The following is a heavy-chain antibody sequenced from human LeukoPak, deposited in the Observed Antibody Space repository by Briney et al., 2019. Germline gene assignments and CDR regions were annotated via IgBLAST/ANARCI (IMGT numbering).Heavy chain of an antibody. V-gene: IGHV4-61*10. J-gene: IGHJ5*02. D-gene: IGHD6-13*01. CDR1: GGSITSGFNY. CDR3: TRTVAAGSIGWFDP. CDR2: IYYSGST. Sequence: SETLSLTCTVSGGSITSGFNYWSWIRQPAGKRLEWIGYIYYSGSTNYNPSLKSRVTISVDTSKNQFSLKLSSVTAADTAVYYCTRTVAAGSIGWFDPWGQGTLVTVSS.